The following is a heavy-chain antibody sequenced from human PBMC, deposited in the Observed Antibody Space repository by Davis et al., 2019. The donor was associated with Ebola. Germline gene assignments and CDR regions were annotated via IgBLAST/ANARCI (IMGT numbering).Heavy chain of an antibody. J-gene: IGHJ3*02. CDR2: YYYTGST. D-gene: IGHD5-18*01. V-gene: IGHV4-30-4*07. Sequence: SETLSLTCAVSGGFVSSGGYSWSWIRQPPGKGLEWIGHYYYTGSTYYNPSLKSRVTISVDTSKNQFSLKLSSVTAADTAVYYCARKVDTAMNSGAFDIWGQGTMVTVSS. CDR3: ARKVDTAMNSGAFDI. CDR1: GGFVSSGGYS.